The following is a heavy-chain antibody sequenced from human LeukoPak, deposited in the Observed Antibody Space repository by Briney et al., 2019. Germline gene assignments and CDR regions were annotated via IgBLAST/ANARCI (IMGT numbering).Heavy chain of an antibody. V-gene: IGHV1-69*01. CDR2: IIPIFGTA. J-gene: IGHJ4*02. CDR3: ARGSPIVISPYMFDY. CDR1: GGTFSSYA. D-gene: IGHD2/OR15-2a*01. Sequence: SVKVSCKASGGTFSSYAISWVRQAPGQGLEWMGGIIPIFGTANYAQKFQGRVTITADESTSTAYMELSSLRSEDTAVYYCARGSPIVISPYMFDYWGQGTLVTVSS.